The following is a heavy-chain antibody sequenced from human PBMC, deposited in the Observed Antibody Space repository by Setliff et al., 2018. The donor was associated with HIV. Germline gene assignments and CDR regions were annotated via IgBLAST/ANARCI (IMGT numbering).Heavy chain of an antibody. V-gene: IGHV1-69*10. J-gene: IGHJ4*02. Sequence: SVKVSCKASGGTFSSYAISWVRQAPGQGLEWMGGIIPILGIANYAQKFQGRVTITADKSTSTAYMELSSLRSEDTAVYYCARTDYGGNSGGNYFDYWGQGSLVTVSS. CDR3: ARTDYGGNSGGNYFDY. CDR2: IIPILGIA. CDR1: GGTFSSYA. D-gene: IGHD4-17*01.